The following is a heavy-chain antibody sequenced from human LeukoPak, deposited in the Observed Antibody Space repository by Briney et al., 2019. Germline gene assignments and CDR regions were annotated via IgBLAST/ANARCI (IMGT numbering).Heavy chain of an antibody. J-gene: IGHJ6*02. V-gene: IGHV1-69*04. Sequence: GSSVKVSCKASGGTFSSYAISWVRQAPGQGLEWMGRIIPIAGIVNYAQKFQGRVTIIADKSTSTAYMELSSLRSEDTAVYYCHTGEDGYNGNYGMDVWGQGTTVTASS. CDR2: IIPIAGIV. CDR1: GGTFSSYA. D-gene: IGHD5-24*01. CDR3: HTGEDGYNGNYGMDV.